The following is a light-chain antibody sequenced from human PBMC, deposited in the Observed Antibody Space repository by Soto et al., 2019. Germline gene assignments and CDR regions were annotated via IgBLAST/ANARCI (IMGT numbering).Light chain of an antibody. J-gene: IGKJ2*01. CDR2: AAS. CDR1: QSISSY. Sequence: DIQMTQSPSSLSASVGDRVTITCRASQSISSYLNWYQQKPGKAPKLLIYAASSLQSGVPSRFSGSGSGTDFTLTISSLQPADFATYYCQQSYSTPGDTFGQGTKLEIK. CDR3: QQSYSTPGDT. V-gene: IGKV1-39*01.